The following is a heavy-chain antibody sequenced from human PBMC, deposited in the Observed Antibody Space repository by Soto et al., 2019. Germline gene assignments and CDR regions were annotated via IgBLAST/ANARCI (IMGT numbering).Heavy chain of an antibody. V-gene: IGHV1-18*04. D-gene: IGHD2-15*01. Sequence: ASVKVSCKASGYTFTSYGISWVRQAPGQGLEWMGWISAYNGNTNYAQKLQGRVTMTTDTSTSTAYMELRSLRSDDTAVYYCARDRRYCSGGSCYSEGWWGQGTLVTVSS. J-gene: IGHJ4*02. CDR2: ISAYNGNT. CDR3: ARDRRYCSGGSCYSEGW. CDR1: GYTFTSYG.